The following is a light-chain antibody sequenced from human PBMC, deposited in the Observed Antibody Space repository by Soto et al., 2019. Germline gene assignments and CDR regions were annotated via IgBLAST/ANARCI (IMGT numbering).Light chain of an antibody. CDR2: PAS. CDR1: QSISSY. J-gene: IGKJ1*01. Sequence: DIQMTQSPSSLSASVGDRVTITCRASQSISSYLNWYQQKPGEAPKVLIYPASSLQIGVPSRFSGNESGTDFTLNISSLQPEDFETYYCQQSYSTPVTFGQGTKVEIK. V-gene: IGKV1-39*01. CDR3: QQSYSTPVT.